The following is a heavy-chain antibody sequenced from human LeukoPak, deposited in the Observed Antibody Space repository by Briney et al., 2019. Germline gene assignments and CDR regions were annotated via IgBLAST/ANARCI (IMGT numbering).Heavy chain of an antibody. V-gene: IGHV3-7*03. D-gene: IGHD6-19*01. J-gene: IGHJ4*02. CDR3: ARDRREQWLSVDY. CDR2: IKQDGSQK. CDR1: GFTFSSHW. Sequence: GGSLRLSCAASGFTFSSHWMSWVRQAPGKGLEWVANIKQDGSQKYYVDSVKGRFTISRDNAKNSLYLQMNSLGAEDTAVYYCARDRREQWLSVDYWGQGTLVTVSS.